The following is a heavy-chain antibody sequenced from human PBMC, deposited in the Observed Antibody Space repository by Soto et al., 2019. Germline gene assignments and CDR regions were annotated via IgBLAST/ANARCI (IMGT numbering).Heavy chain of an antibody. CDR1: GITFSDHY. D-gene: IGHD1-1*01. CDR2: ISGSGTYT. V-gene: IGHV3-11*06. CDR3: TTVHFYGLDV. J-gene: IGHJ6*02. Sequence: GVSRRFSCAASGITFSDHYMSWIRQAPGKGLEWVSYISGSGTYTNPAESVKGRFTISRDNAKNSLYLQMNSLRAEDTAVYYCTTVHFYGLDVWGRGTTVTVSS.